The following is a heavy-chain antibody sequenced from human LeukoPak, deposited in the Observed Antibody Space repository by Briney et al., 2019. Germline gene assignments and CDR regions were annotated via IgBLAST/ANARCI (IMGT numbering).Heavy chain of an antibody. CDR1: GFTFDDYG. CDR3: ARDRIAARPCDY. Sequence: GGSLRLSCAASGFTFDDYGMSWVRQAPGKGLEWVSGINWNGGSTGYADSVKGRFTISRDNAKNSLYLQMNSLRADDTALYYCARDRIAARPCDYWGQGTLVTVSS. D-gene: IGHD6-6*01. J-gene: IGHJ4*02. V-gene: IGHV3-20*04. CDR2: INWNGGST.